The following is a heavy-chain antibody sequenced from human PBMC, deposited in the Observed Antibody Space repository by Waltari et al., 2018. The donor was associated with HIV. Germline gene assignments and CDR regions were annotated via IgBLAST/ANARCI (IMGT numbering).Heavy chain of an antibody. J-gene: IGHJ6*02. V-gene: IGHV1-18*01. CDR2: IRPYNGYA. D-gene: IGHD4-4*01. CDR1: GYTFTESG. CDR3: ARQGLQYSDGMDV. Sequence: QVQLVQFGTEVKKAGASVKVSCMTSGYTFTESGISWVRQAPGQGLEWMGWIRPYNGYANYAQKLQGRVTMTTDTSTKTAYMEVRSLRSDDTAVYYWARQGLQYSDGMDVWGHGTTVTVSS.